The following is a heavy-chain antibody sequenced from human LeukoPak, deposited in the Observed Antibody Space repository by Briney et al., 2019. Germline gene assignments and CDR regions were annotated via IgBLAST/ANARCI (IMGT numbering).Heavy chain of an antibody. Sequence: PGGSLRLSCAASGFTFSSYWVRWVRQAPGKGLVWVSRINSDGSSTSYADSVKGRFTISRDNAKNTLYLQMNSLRAEDTAVYYCAREVGRDGYNYENYWGQGTLVTVSS. J-gene: IGHJ4*02. CDR3: AREVGRDGYNYENY. CDR2: INSDGSST. V-gene: IGHV3-74*01. D-gene: IGHD5-24*01. CDR1: GFTFSSYW.